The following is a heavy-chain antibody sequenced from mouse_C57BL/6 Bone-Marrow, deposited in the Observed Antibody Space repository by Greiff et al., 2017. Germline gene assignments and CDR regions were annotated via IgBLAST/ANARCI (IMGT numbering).Heavy chain of an antibody. V-gene: IGHV1-78*01. D-gene: IGHD2-2*01. J-gene: IGHJ2*01. CDR3: ARGGWLRRGRFDY. CDR1: GYTFTDHT. CDR2: IYPSDGST. Sequence: QVQLQQSDAELVKPGASVKISCKVSGYTFTDHTIHWMKQRPEQGLEWIGNIYPSDGSTKYNEKFKGKATLTADKSSSTAYMQLNSLTSEDSAVYFCARGGWLRRGRFDYWGQGTALTVTS.